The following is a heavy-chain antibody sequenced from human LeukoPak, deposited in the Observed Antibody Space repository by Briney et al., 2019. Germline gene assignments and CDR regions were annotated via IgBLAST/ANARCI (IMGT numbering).Heavy chain of an antibody. CDR2: ICTSGST. Sequence: SETLSLTCTVSGGSISGGSYYWSWIRQPAGKGLEWIGRICTSGSTKYNPSLKSRVTISVDTSKNQFSLKLSSVTAADTALYYCARVPKEVWGQGTLVTVSS. V-gene: IGHV4-61*02. J-gene: IGHJ4*02. CDR1: GGSISGGSYY. CDR3: ARVPKEV.